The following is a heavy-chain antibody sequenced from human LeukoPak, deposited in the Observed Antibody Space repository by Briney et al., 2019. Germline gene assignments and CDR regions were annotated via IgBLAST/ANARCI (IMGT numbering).Heavy chain of an antibody. J-gene: IGHJ4*02. CDR1: GFTFSTYS. Sequence: GGSLRLSCAASGFTFSTYSMNWVRQAPGEGLEWGSFIDSSTRTLFSADYVKGRFTITHDNATNSLFLQMNSLRAEDTAVYYCARRVPSQVITDYFDYWGQGALVTVSS. D-gene: IGHD3-16*01. CDR3: ARRVPSQVITDYFDY. CDR2: IDSSTRTL. V-gene: IGHV3-48*04.